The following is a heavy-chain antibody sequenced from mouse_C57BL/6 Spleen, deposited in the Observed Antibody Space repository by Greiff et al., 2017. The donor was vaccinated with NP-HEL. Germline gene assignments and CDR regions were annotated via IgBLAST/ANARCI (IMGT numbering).Heavy chain of an antibody. CDR2: IHPNSGST. J-gene: IGHJ1*03. Sequence: VQLQQPGAELVKPGASVKLSCKASGYTFTSYWMHWVKQRPGQGLEWIGMIHPNSGSTNYNEKFKSKATLTVDKSSSTAYMQLSSLTSEDSAVYYCAREGDLATRRYFDVWGTGTTVTVSS. CDR1: GYTFTSYW. CDR3: AREGDLATRRYFDV. V-gene: IGHV1-64*01. D-gene: IGHD1-2*01.